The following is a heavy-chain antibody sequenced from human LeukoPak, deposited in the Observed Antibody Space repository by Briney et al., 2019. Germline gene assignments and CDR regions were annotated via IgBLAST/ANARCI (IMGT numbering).Heavy chain of an antibody. CDR3: ASLYNDTAFDY. V-gene: IGHV4-39*07. CDR2: INHSGST. Sequence: SETLSLTCSVSGDSIGSTSYYWGWVRQSPGKGLEWIGEINHSGSTNYNPSLKSRVTISVDTSKNQFSLKLSSVTAADTAVYYCASLYNDTAFDYWGQGTLVTVSS. CDR1: GDSIGSTSYY. J-gene: IGHJ4*02. D-gene: IGHD5-18*01.